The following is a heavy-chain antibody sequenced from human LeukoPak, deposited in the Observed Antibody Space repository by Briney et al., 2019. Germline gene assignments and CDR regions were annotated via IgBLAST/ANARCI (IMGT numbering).Heavy chain of an antibody. V-gene: IGHV4-34*01. CDR1: GGSFSGYY. CDR3: ARSAGRSSGWSQDVYYYGMDV. D-gene: IGHD6-13*01. Sequence: PSETLSLTCAVYGGSFSGYYWSWIRQPPGKGLEWIGEINHSGSTNYNPSLKSRVTISVDTSKNQFSLKLSSVTAADTAVYYCARSAGRSSGWSQDVYYYGMDVWGQGTTVTVSS. CDR2: INHSGST. J-gene: IGHJ6*02.